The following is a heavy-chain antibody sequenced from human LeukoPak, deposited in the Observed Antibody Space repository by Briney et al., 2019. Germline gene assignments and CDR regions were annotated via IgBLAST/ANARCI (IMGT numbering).Heavy chain of an antibody. Sequence: GGSLRLSCAASGFTFSDHYMDWVRQAPGKGLEWVGRTRNKANSYITEYAASVKGRFTISRDDSKDSLYLQMNSLETEDAAVYYCARGVDCYGSGSEGYCAYWGRGPLVSLSS. D-gene: IGHD3-10*01. CDR2: TRNKANSYIT. J-gene: IGHJ4*02. CDR3: ARGVDCYGSGSEGYCAY. CDR1: GFTFSDHY. V-gene: IGHV3-72*01.